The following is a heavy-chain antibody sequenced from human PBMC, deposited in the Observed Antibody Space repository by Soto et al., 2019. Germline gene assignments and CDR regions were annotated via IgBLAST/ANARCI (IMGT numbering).Heavy chain of an antibody. CDR3: ASDYIVATIDYYYGMDV. CDR1: GGTFGSYA. V-gene: IGHV1-69*06. J-gene: IGHJ6*02. CDR2: IIPIFGTA. Sequence: GASVKVSCKASGGTFGSYAISWVRQAPGQGLEWMGGIIPIFGTANYAQKFQGRVTITADKSTSTAYMELSSLRSEDTAVYYCASDYIVATIDYYYGMDVWGQGTTVTVSS. D-gene: IGHD5-12*01.